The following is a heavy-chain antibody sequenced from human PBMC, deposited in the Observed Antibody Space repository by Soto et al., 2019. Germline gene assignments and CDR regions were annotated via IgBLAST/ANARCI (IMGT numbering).Heavy chain of an antibody. Sequence: ASVKVSCKASGYTFTGYYMHWVRQAPGQGLEWMGWINPNSGSTNYAQKFQGRVTMTRDTSISTAYMELSRLRSDDTAVYYCARGDCSSTSCYTGEYYYYGMDVWGQGTTVTVSS. V-gene: IGHV1-2*02. CDR2: INPNSGST. CDR3: ARGDCSSTSCYTGEYYYYGMDV. J-gene: IGHJ6*02. CDR1: GYTFTGYY. D-gene: IGHD2-2*02.